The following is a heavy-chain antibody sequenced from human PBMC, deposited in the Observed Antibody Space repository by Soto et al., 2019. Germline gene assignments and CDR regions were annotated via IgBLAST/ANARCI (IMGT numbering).Heavy chain of an antibody. V-gene: IGHV3-30*19. CDR2: TSYDGSNK. CDR1: GFTCRSYV. Sequence: QVQRVESGGGVVQPGASLRLSCVGSGFTCRSYVIHWVRQAPGKGLEWVALTSYDGSNKYYDDSVKGRFTISRDNSRNTVDLHMDSLRLEDTALYYCARWGTTGGLDVWGQGTLVSVSS. D-gene: IGHD3-16*01. J-gene: IGHJ4*02. CDR3: ARWGTTGGLDV.